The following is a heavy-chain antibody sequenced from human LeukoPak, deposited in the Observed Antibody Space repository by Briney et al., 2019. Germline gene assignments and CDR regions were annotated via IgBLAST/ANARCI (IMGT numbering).Heavy chain of an antibody. V-gene: IGHV3-21*01. CDR3: ARVSHGKYFDY. CDR2: ISSSSYI. CDR1: GFTFSSCS. Sequence: GGSLRLSCAASGFTFSSCSMNWVRQAPGKGLEWVSSISSSSYIYYADSVKGRFTISRDNAKNSLYLQMNSLRAEDTAVYYCARVSHGKYFDYWGQGTLVTVSS. J-gene: IGHJ4*02.